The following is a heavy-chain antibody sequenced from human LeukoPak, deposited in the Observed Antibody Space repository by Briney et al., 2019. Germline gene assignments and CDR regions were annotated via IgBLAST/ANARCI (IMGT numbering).Heavy chain of an antibody. Sequence: ASVKVSCKASGYTFTSYNMHWVRQAPGQGLEWMGIINPSGGSTSYAQKFQGRVTMTRNTSTSTVYMELSSLRSEDTAVYYCARDLSTAAGPGSWGQGTLVTVSS. D-gene: IGHD6-13*01. J-gene: IGHJ4*02. CDR1: GYTFTSYN. V-gene: IGHV1-46*01. CDR2: INPSGGST. CDR3: ARDLSTAAGPGS.